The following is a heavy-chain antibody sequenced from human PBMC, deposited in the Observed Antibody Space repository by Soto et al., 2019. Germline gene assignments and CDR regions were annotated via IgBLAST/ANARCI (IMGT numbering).Heavy chain of an antibody. CDR3: ARLGIAVAGNGYYFDY. V-gene: IGHV3-7*03. D-gene: IGHD6-19*01. CDR2: IKQDGSEK. J-gene: IGHJ4*02. Sequence: GGSLRLSCAASGFTFSSYWMSWVRQAPGKGLEWVANIKQDGSEKYYVDSVKGRFTISRDNAKNSLYLQMNSLRAEDTAVYYCARLGIAVAGNGYYFDYWGQGTLVTVSS. CDR1: GFTFSSYW.